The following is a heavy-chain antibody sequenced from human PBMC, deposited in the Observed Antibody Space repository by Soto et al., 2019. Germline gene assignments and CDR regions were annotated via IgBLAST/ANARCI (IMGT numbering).Heavy chain of an antibody. CDR2: IIPIFGTA. V-gene: IGHV1-69*12. CDR1: GGTFSSCA. D-gene: IGHD5-12*01. J-gene: IGHJ4*02. Sequence: QVQLVQSGAEVKKPGSSVKVSCKASGGTFSSCAISWVRQAPGQGLEWMGGIIPIFGTANYAQKFQGRVTITADESTITAYMELSSLRSEDTAVYYCAIPDGYNSIAPFDYWGQGTLVTVSS. CDR3: AIPDGYNSIAPFDY.